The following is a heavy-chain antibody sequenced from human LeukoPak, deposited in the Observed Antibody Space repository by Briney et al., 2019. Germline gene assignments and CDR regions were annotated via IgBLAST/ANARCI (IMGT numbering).Heavy chain of an antibody. Sequence: GGSLRLSCAASGFTFSSYWMHWVRQAPGKGLEWVAVISYDGSNKYYADSVKGRFTISRDNSKNTLYLQMNSLRAEDTAVYYCARAFKAYCGGDCPEASAFDIWGQGTMVTVSS. J-gene: IGHJ3*02. V-gene: IGHV3-30-3*01. CDR2: ISYDGSNK. CDR3: ARAFKAYCGGDCPEASAFDI. D-gene: IGHD2-21*02. CDR1: GFTFSSYW.